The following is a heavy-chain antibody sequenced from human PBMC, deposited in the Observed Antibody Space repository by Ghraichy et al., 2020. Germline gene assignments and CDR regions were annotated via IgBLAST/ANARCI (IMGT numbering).Heavy chain of an antibody. V-gene: IGHV4-59*01. J-gene: IGHJ5*02. CDR3: PRGLGRGWFDP. CDR1: GGSISSYY. CDR2: IYYSGST. Sequence: GSLSLTCTVSGGSISSYYWSWIRQPPGKGLEWIGNIYYSGSTNYNPSLKSRVTISLDTSKNQFSLRLSSVTAADTAVYYCPRGLGRGWFDPWGQGTLVTVSS. D-gene: IGHD1-26*01.